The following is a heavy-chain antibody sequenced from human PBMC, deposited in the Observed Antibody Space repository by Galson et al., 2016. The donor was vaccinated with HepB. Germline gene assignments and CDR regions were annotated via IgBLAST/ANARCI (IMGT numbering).Heavy chain of an antibody. CDR3: ATYKENLVYTQAAQMDV. CDR1: ADMLKNYA. Sequence: SVKVSCKASADMLKNYAVFWVRQAPGQGLEWMGGILPIFGTAHYSQNFRGRLSISADTSTSTAYLELCSLRSGDPAVDYCATYKENLVYTQAAQMDVWGQRTTVTVSS. CDR2: ILPIFGTA. V-gene: IGHV1-69*06. J-gene: IGHJ6*01. D-gene: IGHD3-3*01.